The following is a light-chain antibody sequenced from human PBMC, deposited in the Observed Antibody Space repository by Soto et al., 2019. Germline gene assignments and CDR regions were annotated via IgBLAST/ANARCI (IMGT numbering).Light chain of an antibody. J-gene: IGKJ4*01. V-gene: IGKV3-11*01. CDR1: QSVSTY. CDR3: HQHSNWPLT. CDR2: DAS. Sequence: EIVLTQSPATLSLSPGERATLSCRASQSVSTYLAWYQQKPGQAPRLLIYDASNRATGIPARFSGSGSGTDFTLTLSSLEPEDFAVYYCHQHSNWPLTFGGGTKVEIK.